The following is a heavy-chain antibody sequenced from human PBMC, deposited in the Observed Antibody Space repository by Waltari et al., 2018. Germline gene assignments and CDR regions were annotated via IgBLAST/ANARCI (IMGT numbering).Heavy chain of an antibody. CDR1: GYTFTGYY. V-gene: IGHV1-2*02. CDR3: ARDQGVAAGYWFDP. Sequence: QVQLVQSGAEVKKPGASVKVSCQASGYTFTGYYMHWVRPAPGQGLEWMGWINPNSGGTNYAQKFQGRVTMTRDTSISTAYMELSRLRSDDTAVYYCARDQGVAAGYWFDPWGQGTLVTVSS. CDR2: INPNSGGT. D-gene: IGHD6-13*01. J-gene: IGHJ5*02.